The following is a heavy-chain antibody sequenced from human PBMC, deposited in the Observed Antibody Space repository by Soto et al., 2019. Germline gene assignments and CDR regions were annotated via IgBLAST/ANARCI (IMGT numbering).Heavy chain of an antibody. CDR1: GFTFSSYA. D-gene: IGHD3-9*01. J-gene: IGHJ6*02. CDR2: ISGSGGST. V-gene: IGHV3-23*01. Sequence: GGSLRLSCAASGFTFSSYAMSWVRQAPGKGLEWVSAISGSGGSTYYADSVKGRFTISRDNSKNTLYLQMNSLRAEDTAVYYCVAQYDILTGYPEPDYYYYYGMDVWGQGTTVTAP. CDR3: VAQYDILTGYPEPDYYYYYGMDV.